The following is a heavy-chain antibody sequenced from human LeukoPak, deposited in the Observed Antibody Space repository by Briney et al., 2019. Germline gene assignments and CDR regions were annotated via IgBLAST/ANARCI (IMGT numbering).Heavy chain of an antibody. CDR2: ISGSGGST. V-gene: IGHV3-23*01. Sequence: GGSLRLSCAASGFTFSSYAMSWVRQTPGKGLEWVSAISGSGGSTYYADSVKGRFTISRDNSKNTLYLQMNSLRAEDTAVYYCARDRGYSYGPSEYYYYYYMDVWGKGTTVTVSS. CDR3: ARDRGYSYGPSEYYYYYYMDV. J-gene: IGHJ6*03. CDR1: GFTFSSYA. D-gene: IGHD5-18*01.